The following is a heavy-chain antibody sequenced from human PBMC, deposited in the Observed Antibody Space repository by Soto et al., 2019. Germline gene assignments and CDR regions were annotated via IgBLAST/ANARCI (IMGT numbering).Heavy chain of an antibody. V-gene: IGHV4-31*03. CDR1: GGSISSGGYY. J-gene: IGHJ5*02. Sequence: SETLSLTCTVSGGSISSGGYYWSWIRQHPGKGLEWIGYIYYSGSTYYNPSLKSRVTISVDTSKNQFSLKLSSVTAADTAVYYCARVPRVPAYNWFDPWGQGTLVTVSS. CDR3: ARVPRVPAYNWFDP. D-gene: IGHD2-2*01. CDR2: IYYSGST.